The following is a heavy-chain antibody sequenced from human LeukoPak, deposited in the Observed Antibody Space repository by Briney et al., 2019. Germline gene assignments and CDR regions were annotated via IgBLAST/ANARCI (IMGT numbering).Heavy chain of an antibody. CDR1: GFSFSSYA. CDR3: AKESRPRYYYYYMDV. J-gene: IGHJ6*03. D-gene: IGHD1-1*01. Sequence: GGSLRLSCAASGFSFSSYAMHWVRQAPGKGLGWVAIISYDGSNKYYADSVKGRFTISRDNAKNSLYLQMNSLRAEDMALYYCAKESRPRYYYYYMDVWGKGTTVTVSS. CDR2: ISYDGSNK. V-gene: IGHV3-30-3*01.